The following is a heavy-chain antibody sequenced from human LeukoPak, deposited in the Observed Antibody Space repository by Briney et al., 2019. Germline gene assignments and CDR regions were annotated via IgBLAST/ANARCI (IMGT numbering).Heavy chain of an antibody. D-gene: IGHD4-23*01. CDR1: GFTFSSYA. CDR2: ISSNGGST. CDR3: ARDESYGGTRFQH. V-gene: IGHV3-64*01. Sequence: PGGSLRLSCAASGFTFSSYAMHWVRQAPGKGLEYVSAISSNGGSTYYANSVKGRFTISGDNSKNTLYLQMGSLRAEDMAVYYCARDESYGGTRFQHWGQGTLVTVSS. J-gene: IGHJ1*01.